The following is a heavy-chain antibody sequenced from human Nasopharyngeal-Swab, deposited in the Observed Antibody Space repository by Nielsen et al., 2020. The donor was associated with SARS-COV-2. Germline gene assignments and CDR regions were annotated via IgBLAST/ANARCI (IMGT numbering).Heavy chain of an antibody. D-gene: IGHD1-1*01. CDR3: ASRPGPGTAFDL. CDR2: ISSSSSYI. Sequence: GGSLRLSCAASGFTFSSYSMNWVRQAPGKGLEWVSSISSSSSYIYYADSVKGRFTISRDNVKNSLYLQMDSLRVEDTAVYYCASRPGPGTAFDLWGQGTLVTVSS. CDR1: GFTFSSYS. J-gene: IGHJ5*02. V-gene: IGHV3-21*04.